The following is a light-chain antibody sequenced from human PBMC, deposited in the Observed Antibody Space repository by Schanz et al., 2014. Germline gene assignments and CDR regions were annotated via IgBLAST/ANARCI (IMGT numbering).Light chain of an antibody. J-gene: IGKJ3*01. Sequence: EIVLTQTPGTLSLSPGERAALSCRASQIVITNFLAWYQQKPGQAPRLLISDASNRATGVPDRFSGSGSGTDFTLTISRLEPEDFAVYYCHQYGSSPFTFGPGTTVDIK. CDR2: DAS. CDR3: HQYGSSPFT. V-gene: IGKV3-20*01. CDR1: QIVITNF.